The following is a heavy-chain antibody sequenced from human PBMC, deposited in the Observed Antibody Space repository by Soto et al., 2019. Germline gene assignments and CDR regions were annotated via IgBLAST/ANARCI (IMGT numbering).Heavy chain of an antibody. V-gene: IGHV3-23*01. D-gene: IGHD3-10*01. CDR3: ANFISWLVSQDSCFAS. J-gene: IGHJ4*02. CDR2: ISGDGGST. CDR1: GFTFINYA. Sequence: PGGSLRLSCEVSGFTFINYAMTWVRQPPGKGLEWVSGISGDGGSTYYADSVKGRFTISRDNPKNKMFLEMKTLRVEDTAVYYCANFISWLVSQDSCFASWGLGTLVTVSS.